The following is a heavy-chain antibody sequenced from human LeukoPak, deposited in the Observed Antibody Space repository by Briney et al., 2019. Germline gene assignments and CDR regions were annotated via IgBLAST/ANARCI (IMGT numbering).Heavy chain of an antibody. CDR1: GGSISSSSYY. CDR3: AREGGSGYDYPLDY. D-gene: IGHD5-12*01. V-gene: IGHV4-39*07. CDR2: IYYSGST. J-gene: IGHJ4*02. Sequence: SETLSLTCTVSGGSISSSSYYWGWIRQPPGKGLEWIGTIYYSGSTYYNPSLKSRVTISVDTSKNQFSLKLSSVTAADTAVYYCAREGGSGYDYPLDYWGQGTLVTVSS.